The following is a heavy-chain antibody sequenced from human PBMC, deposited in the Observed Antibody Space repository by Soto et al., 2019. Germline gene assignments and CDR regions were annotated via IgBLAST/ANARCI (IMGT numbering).Heavy chain of an antibody. Sequence: SEPLSLTCTVSGGSVSSGSYQWTWIRQPPGKGLEWIGYIHVSGSTNDNPSLKGRVTMSIDTSKNQFSLKLSSVTAADTAVYYCARDGNGSDVWGQGPKGTVS. V-gene: IGHV4-61*01. CDR2: IHVSGST. CDR3: ARDGNGSDV. CDR1: GGSVSSGSYQ. J-gene: IGHJ6*02. D-gene: IGHD1-26*01.